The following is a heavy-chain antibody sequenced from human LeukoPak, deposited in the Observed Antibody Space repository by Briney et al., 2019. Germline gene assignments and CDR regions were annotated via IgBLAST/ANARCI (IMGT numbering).Heavy chain of an antibody. CDR2: INPNSGGT. V-gene: IGHV1-2*02. J-gene: IGHJ4*02. CDR1: GYTFTGYY. D-gene: IGHD2-2*01. CDR3: AREGHVVVPAAKYYYFDY. Sequence: GASVKVSCKASGYTFTGYYMHWVRQAPGQGLEWMGWINPNSGGTNYAQKFQGRVTMTRDTSISTAYMELGRLRSDDTAVYYCAREGHVVVPAAKYYYFDYWGQGTLVSVSS.